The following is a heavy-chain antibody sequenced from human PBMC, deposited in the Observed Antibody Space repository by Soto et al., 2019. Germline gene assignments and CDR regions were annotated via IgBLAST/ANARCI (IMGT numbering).Heavy chain of an antibody. CDR2: SRFDGTQT. D-gene: IGHD1-26*01. Sequence: PVGSLRLSCAASGFSLSSYGMHWVRQTPDKGLEWVAVSRFDGTQTRYAESVKGRFTISRDNSKNMLYLQMDSLRAEDTAIYNCARDYTVGAIYSGIYYYAMDVWGRGTPVTVSS. CDR3: ARDYTVGAIYSGIYYYAMDV. CDR1: GFSLSSYG. J-gene: IGHJ6*01. V-gene: IGHV3-33*01.